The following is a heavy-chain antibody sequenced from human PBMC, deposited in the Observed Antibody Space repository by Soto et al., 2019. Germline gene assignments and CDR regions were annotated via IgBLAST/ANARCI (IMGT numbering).Heavy chain of an antibody. D-gene: IGHD3-16*02. CDR3: ARDEGYYDYVWGSYRSDYAFDI. CDR1: GFTGSSNY. V-gene: IGHV3-53*01. J-gene: IGHJ3*02. CDR2: IYTGGST. Sequence: GGSLRLSCAASGFTGSSNYMSWVRQAPGKGPEWVSVIYTGGSTYYADSVKGRFTISRGNSKNTLYLHMNSLRAEDTAVYYCARDEGYYDYVWGSYRSDYAFDIWGQGPMVTRLL.